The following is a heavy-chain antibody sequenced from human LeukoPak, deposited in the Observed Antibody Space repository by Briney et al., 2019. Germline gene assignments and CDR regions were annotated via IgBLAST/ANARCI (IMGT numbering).Heavy chain of an antibody. CDR1: GFTFSAHG. CDR3: ARDGYYNVDY. CDR2: ITSSSDTI. J-gene: IGHJ4*02. V-gene: IGHV3-48*04. Sequence: GESLRLSCAASGFTFSAHGMHWVRQAPGKGLEWVSYITSSSDTIYYADSVKGRFTFSRDNAKNALFLQMNSLRVEDTAAYFCARDGYYNVDYLGQGTLVTVSS. D-gene: IGHD3-9*01.